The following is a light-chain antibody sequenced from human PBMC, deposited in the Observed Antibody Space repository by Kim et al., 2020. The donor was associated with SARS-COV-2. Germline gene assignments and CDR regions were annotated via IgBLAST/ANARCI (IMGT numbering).Light chain of an antibody. V-gene: IGLV2-8*01. CDR1: SSDVGGYNY. Sequence: GQSVTISCTGTSSDVGGYNYVSWYQQHPGKAPKLMIYEVSKRPSGVPDRFSGPKSGNTASLTVSGLQAEDEADYYCSSYAGSNNLVFGGGTKLTVL. J-gene: IGLJ2*01. CDR2: EVS. CDR3: SSYAGSNNLV.